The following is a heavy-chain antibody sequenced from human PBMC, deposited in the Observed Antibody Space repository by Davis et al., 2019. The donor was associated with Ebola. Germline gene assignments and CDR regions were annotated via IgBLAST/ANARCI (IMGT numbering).Heavy chain of an antibody. CDR2: INHSGST. CDR1: GGSISSYY. CDR3: ARLRFSSHTYFDS. D-gene: IGHD3-3*01. V-gene: IGHV4-59*01. Sequence: SETLSLTCTVSGGSISSYYWSWIRQPPGKGLEWIGEINHSGSTNYNPSLKSRVTISVDTSKNQFSLKLSSVTAADTAVYYCARLRFSSHTYFDSWGQGSLVIVSS. J-gene: IGHJ4*02.